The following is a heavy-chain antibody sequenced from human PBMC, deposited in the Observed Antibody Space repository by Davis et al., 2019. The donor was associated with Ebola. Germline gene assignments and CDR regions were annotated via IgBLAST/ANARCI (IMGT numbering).Heavy chain of an antibody. V-gene: IGHV3-30*03. CDR3: ATMGLGVITDLPFDY. CDR2: ISYDGSNK. D-gene: IGHD3-3*01. J-gene: IGHJ4*02. CDR1: GFTFSSYG. Sequence: PGGSLRLSCAASGFTFSSYGMHWVRQAPGKGLEWVAVISYDGSNKYYADSVKGRFTISRDNSKNTLYLQMNSLRAEDTAIYYCATMGLGVITDLPFDYWGQGTLVTVSS.